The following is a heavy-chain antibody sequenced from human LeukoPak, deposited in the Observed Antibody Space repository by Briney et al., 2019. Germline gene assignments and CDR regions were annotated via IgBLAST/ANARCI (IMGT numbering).Heavy chain of an antibody. V-gene: IGHV4-59*01. CDR1: GGSISSYY. CDR2: TYYSGST. CDR3: ARNRPYSSGWETFDP. J-gene: IGHJ5*02. Sequence: SETLSLTCTVSGGSISSYYWNWIRQPPGKGLEWIGYTYYSGSTNYNPSLKSRVTISVDTSKNQFSLKLSSVTAADTAVYYCARNRPYSSGWETFDPWGQGTLVTVSS. D-gene: IGHD6-19*01.